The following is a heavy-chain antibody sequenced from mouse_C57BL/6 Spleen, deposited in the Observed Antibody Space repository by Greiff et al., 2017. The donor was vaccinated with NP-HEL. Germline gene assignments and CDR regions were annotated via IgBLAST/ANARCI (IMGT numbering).Heavy chain of an antibody. D-gene: IGHD2-4*01. CDR1: GYTFTSYW. J-gene: IGHJ3*01. V-gene: IGHV1-55*01. CDR3: ARTIGAYDYDLSWFAY. Sequence: QVQLQQPGAELVKPGASVKMSCKASGYTFTSYWITWVKQRPGQGLEWIGDIYPGSGSTNYNEKFKSKATLTVDTSSSTAYMQLSSLTSEDSAVYYCARTIGAYDYDLSWFAYWGQGTLVTVSA. CDR2: IYPGSGST.